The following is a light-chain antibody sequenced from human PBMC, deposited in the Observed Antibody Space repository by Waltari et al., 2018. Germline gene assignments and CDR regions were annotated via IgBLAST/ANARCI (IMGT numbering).Light chain of an antibody. CDR3: CSYAGSYTWV. Sequence: CYQQLPGRAPQLMIYDVNKRPSGVPDRFSGSKSGNTASLTISGLQAEDEADYYCCSYAGSYTWVFGGGTKLTV. CDR2: DVN. V-gene: IGLV2-11*03. J-gene: IGLJ3*02.